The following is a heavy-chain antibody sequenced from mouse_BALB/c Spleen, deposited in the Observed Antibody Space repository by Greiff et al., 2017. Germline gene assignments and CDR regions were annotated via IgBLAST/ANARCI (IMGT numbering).Heavy chain of an antibody. CDR1: GFTFSSYA. V-gene: IGHV5-6-5*01. Sequence: EVKVEESGGGLVKPGGSLKLSCAASGFTFSSYAMSWVRQTPEKRLEWVASISSGGSTYYPDSVKGRFTISRDNARNILYLQMSSLRSEDTAMYYCARDYYGSSYGFAYWGQGTLVTVSA. CDR2: ISSGGST. J-gene: IGHJ3*01. CDR3: ARDYYGSSYGFAY. D-gene: IGHD1-1*01.